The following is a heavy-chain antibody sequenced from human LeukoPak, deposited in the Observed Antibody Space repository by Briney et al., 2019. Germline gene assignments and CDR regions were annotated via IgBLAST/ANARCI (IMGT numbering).Heavy chain of an antibody. V-gene: IGHV1-69*13. Sequence: SVKVSCKASGGTFSSYAISWVRQAPGQGLEWMGGIIPIFGTANYAQKFQGRVTITADESTSTAYMELSSLRSEDTAVYYCARAYSYGSVLHYYYGMDVWGQGTTVTVPS. CDR1: GGTFSSYA. D-gene: IGHD5-18*01. CDR3: ARAYSYGSVLHYYYGMDV. CDR2: IIPIFGTA. J-gene: IGHJ6*02.